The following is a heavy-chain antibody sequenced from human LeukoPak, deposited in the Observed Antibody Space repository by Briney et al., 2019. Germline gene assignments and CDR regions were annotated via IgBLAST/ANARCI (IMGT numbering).Heavy chain of an antibody. CDR2: IYTSGST. J-gene: IGHJ4*02. Sequence: SETLSLTCTVSGGSISSGSYYWSWIRQPAGKGLEWIGRIYTSGSTNYNPSLKSRVTISVDTSKNQFSLKLSSVTAADMAVYYCARERITLDYWGQGTLVTVSS. CDR3: ARERITLDY. V-gene: IGHV4-61*02. CDR1: GGSISSGSYY. D-gene: IGHD3-10*01.